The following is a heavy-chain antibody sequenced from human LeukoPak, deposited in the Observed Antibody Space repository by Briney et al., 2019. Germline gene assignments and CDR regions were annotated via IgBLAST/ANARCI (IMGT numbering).Heavy chain of an antibody. CDR2: IYHSGST. CDR1: GGSISSGGYS. CDR3: ARSIAAGAAFDI. V-gene: IGHV4-30-2*01. J-gene: IGHJ3*02. D-gene: IGHD6-13*01. Sequence: SETLSPTCAVSGGSISSGGYSWSWIRQPPGKGLEWIGYIYHSGSTYYNPSLKSRVTISVDRSKNQFSLKLSSVTAADTAVYYCARSIAAGAAFDIWGQGTMVTVSS.